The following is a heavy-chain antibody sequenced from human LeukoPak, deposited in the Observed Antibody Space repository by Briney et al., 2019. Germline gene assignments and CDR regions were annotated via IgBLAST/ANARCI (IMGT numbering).Heavy chain of an antibody. D-gene: IGHD7-27*01. CDR2: INSDGSST. Sequence: GGSLRLSCAASGFTFSSYWMHWVRQAPGKGLVWVSHINSDGSSTNYADSVKGRFTISRDNAKNTLYLQMNSLRSEDTAVYYCARAPRSWGFDYWGQGTLVTVSS. V-gene: IGHV3-74*01. J-gene: IGHJ4*02. CDR3: ARAPRSWGFDY. CDR1: GFTFSSYW.